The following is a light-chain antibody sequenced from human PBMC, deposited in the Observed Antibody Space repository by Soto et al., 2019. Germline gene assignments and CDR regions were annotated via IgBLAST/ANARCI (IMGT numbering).Light chain of an antibody. CDR2: AAS. V-gene: IGKV1-39*01. Sequence: DIEMTQSPASLSAFVGDRVTITCRAMQSISNYLNWYQQKPGKAPKLLIYAASSLQSGVPSRFSGSGSRTDFTLTISSLRPEDFATYFCQQSYITPYTFGQGTKLEIK. CDR1: QSISNY. CDR3: QQSYITPYT. J-gene: IGKJ2*01.